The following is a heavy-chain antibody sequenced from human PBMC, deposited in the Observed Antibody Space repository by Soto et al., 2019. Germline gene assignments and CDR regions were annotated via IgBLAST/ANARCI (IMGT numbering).Heavy chain of an antibody. V-gene: IGHV2-70*01. CDR3: VRARGYSSGLRRDWFDP. D-gene: IGHD5-18*01. J-gene: IGHJ5*02. Sequence: SGPTLVNPTHTLTLTCTFSGFSLSTTSGMSVSWIRQPPGKALEWLALIDGDDDRYYSTSLRTRLTISKDTSKKQVVLTMTNMDPVDTATYYCVRARGYSSGLRRDWFDPWGQGTQVTVSS. CDR2: IDGDDDR. CDR1: GFSLSTTSGMS.